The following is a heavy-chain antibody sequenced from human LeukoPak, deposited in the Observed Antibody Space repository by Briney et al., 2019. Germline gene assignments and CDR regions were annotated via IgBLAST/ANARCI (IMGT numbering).Heavy chain of an antibody. D-gene: IGHD3-16*02. CDR2: INHSGST. Sequence: PSETLSHTCAVYGGSFSGYYWSWIRQPPGKGLEWIGEINHSGSTNYNPSLKSRVTISVDTSKNQFSLKLSSVTAADTAVYYCARDRHYDYVWGSYLKRYDYWGQGTLVTVSS. V-gene: IGHV4-34*01. CDR1: GGSFSGYY. CDR3: ARDRHYDYVWGSYLKRYDY. J-gene: IGHJ4*02.